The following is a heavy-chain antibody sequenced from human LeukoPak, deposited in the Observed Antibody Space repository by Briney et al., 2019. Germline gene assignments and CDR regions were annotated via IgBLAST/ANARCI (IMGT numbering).Heavy chain of an antibody. V-gene: IGHV4-59*08. D-gene: IGHD3-10*01. CDR2: IYYSGST. CDR1: GGSISSYY. CDR3: ARRQVVLLWFGELDWFDP. Sequence: SETLSLTCTVSGGSISSYYWSWIRQPPGKGLEWIGYIYYSGSTNYNPSLKSRVTISIDTSKNKFSLTLSSVTAADTAVYYCARRQVVLLWFGELDWFDPWGQGTLVTVSS. J-gene: IGHJ5*02.